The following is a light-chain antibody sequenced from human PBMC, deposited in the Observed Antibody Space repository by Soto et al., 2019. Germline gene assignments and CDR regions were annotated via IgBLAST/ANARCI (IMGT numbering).Light chain of an antibody. Sequence: QSALTQPPSASGSPGQSVTISCTGTSSDVGGCNFVSWYQQHPGKAPKLMIYEVSKRPSGVPDRFSGSKSGNTASLTVSGLQAEDEADYYCSSCPGSNNPYVFGTGTKVTVL. CDR3: SSCPGSNNPYV. V-gene: IGLV2-8*01. J-gene: IGLJ1*01. CDR1: SSDVGGCNF. CDR2: EVS.